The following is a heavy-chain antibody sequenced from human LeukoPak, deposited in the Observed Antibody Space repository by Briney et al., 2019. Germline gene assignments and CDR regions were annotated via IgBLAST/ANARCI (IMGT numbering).Heavy chain of an antibody. Sequence: SETLSLTCTVSGDSISRYYWHWIRQPPGKGLEWIGFIFQSGITNYNPSLKGRVTISADTSQNQFSLKVNSVTAADTAVCYCARDLYPITFFDAWGQGSLVTVSS. J-gene: IGHJ5*02. D-gene: IGHD1-14*01. V-gene: IGHV4-59*01. CDR1: GDSISRYY. CDR2: IFQSGIT. CDR3: ARDLYPITFFDA.